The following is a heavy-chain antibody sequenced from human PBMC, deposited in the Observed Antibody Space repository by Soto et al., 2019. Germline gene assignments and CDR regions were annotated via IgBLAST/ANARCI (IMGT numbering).Heavy chain of an antibody. V-gene: IGHV2-5*02. CDR3: AHSLGGGVAAAAYEGAFDY. CDR2: IYWDDDK. CDR1: GFSLSTSGVG. J-gene: IGHJ4*02. D-gene: IGHD6-13*01. Sequence: QITLKESGPTLVKPTQTLTLTCTFSGFSLSTSGVGVGWIRQPPGKALEWLALIYWDDDKRYSPSLKSRLTITKDTSKNQVVLTMTNMDPVETATYSWAHSLGGGVAAAAYEGAFDYWGQGTLVTVSS.